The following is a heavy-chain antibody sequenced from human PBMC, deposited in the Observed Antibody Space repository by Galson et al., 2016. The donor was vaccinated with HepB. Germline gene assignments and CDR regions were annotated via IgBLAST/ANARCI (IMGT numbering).Heavy chain of an antibody. CDR3: AREGSSWYSDY. CDR1: GGSISNYY. D-gene: IGHD6-13*01. V-gene: IGHV4-4*07. CDR2: IYTSGST. J-gene: IGHJ4*02. Sequence: LSLTCTVSGGSISNYYWSWIRQPAGKGLEWIGRIYTSGSTNYNPSLKSRVTISVDTSKNQFSLKMSSVTAADTAVYYCAREGSSWYSDYWGQGTLVPVSS.